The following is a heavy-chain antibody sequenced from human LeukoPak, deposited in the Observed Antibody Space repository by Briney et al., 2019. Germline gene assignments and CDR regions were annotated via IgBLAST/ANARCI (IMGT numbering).Heavy chain of an antibody. Sequence: SETLSLTCTVSGGSISSSSYYWGWIRQPPGKGLEWIGSIYYSGSTYYNPSLKSRVTISVDTSKNQFSLKLSSVTAADTAVYYFGRANLDRLFLDYLGQGTLVTVSS. V-gene: IGHV4-39*07. D-gene: IGHD1-1*01. J-gene: IGHJ4*02. CDR2: IYYSGST. CDR3: GRANLDRLFLDY. CDR1: GGSISSSSYY.